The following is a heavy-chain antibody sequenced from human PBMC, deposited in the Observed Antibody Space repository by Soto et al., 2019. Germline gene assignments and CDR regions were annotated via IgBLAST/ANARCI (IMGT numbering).Heavy chain of an antibody. Sequence: QVRLVQSGAEVKKPWASVKVSCKASGYTFTGYYMHWVRQAPGQGLEWMGWINPNSGGTNYAQKFQGWVTMTRDTSISTAYMELSRLRSDDTAVYYCARGGAASPDYYYYYGMDVWGQGTTVTVSS. CDR1: GYTFTGYY. CDR2: INPNSGGT. CDR3: ARGGAASPDYYYYYGMDV. J-gene: IGHJ6*02. V-gene: IGHV1-2*04. D-gene: IGHD1-26*01.